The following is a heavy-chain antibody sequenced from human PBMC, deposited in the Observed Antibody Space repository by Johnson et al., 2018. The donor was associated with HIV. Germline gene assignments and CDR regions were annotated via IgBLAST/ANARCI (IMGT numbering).Heavy chain of an antibody. CDR1: GFTFSDYY. V-gene: IGHV3-11*04. Sequence: QVQLVESGGGLVKPGGSLRLSCGASGFTFSDYYMSWIRQAPGKGLEWVSYISTSSSTIYYADSVKGRFTISRDNSKNTLSLQMNSLRAEDTAVYYCARGTFYYDSSTGSDAFDIWGQGTMVTVSS. CDR2: ISTSSSTI. D-gene: IGHD3-22*01. J-gene: IGHJ3*02. CDR3: ARGTFYYDSSTGSDAFDI.